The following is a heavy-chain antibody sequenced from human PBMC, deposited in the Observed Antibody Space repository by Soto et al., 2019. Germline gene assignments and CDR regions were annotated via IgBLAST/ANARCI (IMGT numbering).Heavy chain of an antibody. CDR1: GFTFSHYV. J-gene: IGHJ6*02. Sequence: GSLRLSCAASGFTFSHYVLSWVRQSPERGLEWVSSISGSGSSVYVADSVRGRLIMSRDLSTNTVSLQMNSLRAEDTAVYYCAKVRASYLSASYFYYGLDVWGQGTTVTVSS. V-gene: IGHV3-23*01. CDR2: ISGSGSSV. D-gene: IGHD3-10*01. CDR3: AKVRASYLSASYFYYGLDV.